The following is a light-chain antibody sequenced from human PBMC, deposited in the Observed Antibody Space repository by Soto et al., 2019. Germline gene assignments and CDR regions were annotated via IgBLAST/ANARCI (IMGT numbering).Light chain of an antibody. J-gene: IGLJ2*01. CDR1: SGDVGGYNY. V-gene: IGLV2-14*03. Sequence: QSALTQPASVSGSPGHSITISCTGTSGDVGGYNYVSWYQHHTGKVPKLIIFDVNNRPSGVSDRFSGSKSGNAASLTISGLPAEDEADYYCSSYTDINTLVFGGGTKVTVL. CDR3: SSYTDINTLV. CDR2: DVN.